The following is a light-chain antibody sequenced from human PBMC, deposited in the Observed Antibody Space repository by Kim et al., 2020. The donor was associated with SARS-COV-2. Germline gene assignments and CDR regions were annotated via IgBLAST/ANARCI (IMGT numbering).Light chain of an antibody. CDR3: QQSHSTPLLT. Sequence: AAVGDRVTIGCGARQSISTYLNWYQQKPGKSPKLLIYGASTLQSGVPSRFSGSGSGTDFILTISSLQPEDFATYYCQQSHSTPLLTFGGGTKLEI. J-gene: IGKJ4*01. CDR2: GAS. CDR1: QSISTY. V-gene: IGKV1-39*01.